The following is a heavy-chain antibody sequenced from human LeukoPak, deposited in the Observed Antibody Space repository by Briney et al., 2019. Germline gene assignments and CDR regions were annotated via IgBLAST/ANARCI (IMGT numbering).Heavy chain of an antibody. CDR2: RIAVFPAP. Sequence: PVKVSCKASGGTFSTYPINWVRQAPGQGLEWMGGRIAVFPAPNYAQKFQGRITVTTDESTATAYMELSSLRSDDTAVYYCAGSDAWGQGTLVTVSS. CDR1: GGTFSTYP. J-gene: IGHJ5*02. V-gene: IGHV1-69*05. CDR3: AGSDA.